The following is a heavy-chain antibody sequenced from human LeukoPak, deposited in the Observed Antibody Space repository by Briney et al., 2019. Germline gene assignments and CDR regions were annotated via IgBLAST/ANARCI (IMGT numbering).Heavy chain of an antibody. D-gene: IGHD5-24*01. CDR2: FDPEDGET. CDR1: GYTLTELS. Sequence: ASVTVSCKVSGYTLTELSMHWVRQAPGKGLEWMGGFDPEDGETIYAQKFQGRVTMTEDTSTDTAYMELSSLRSEDTAVYYCATYAVEMATFGFDPWGQGTLVTVSS. V-gene: IGHV1-24*01. CDR3: ATYAVEMATFGFDP. J-gene: IGHJ5*02.